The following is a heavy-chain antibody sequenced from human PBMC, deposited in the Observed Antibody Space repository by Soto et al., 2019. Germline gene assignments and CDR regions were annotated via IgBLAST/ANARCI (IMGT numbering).Heavy chain of an antibody. Sequence: QVQLVQFGAEVKKPGASVKVSCKASGYTLTSYGISWVRQAPGQGLEWMGWISAYNGNTNYAQKLQGRVTMTTDTSTSTVYMELRSLRSDDTAVYYCAREYLGDSSGYPDYWGQGTLVTVSS. CDR3: AREYLGDSSGYPDY. CDR2: ISAYNGNT. J-gene: IGHJ4*02. V-gene: IGHV1-18*01. CDR1: GYTLTSYG. D-gene: IGHD3-22*01.